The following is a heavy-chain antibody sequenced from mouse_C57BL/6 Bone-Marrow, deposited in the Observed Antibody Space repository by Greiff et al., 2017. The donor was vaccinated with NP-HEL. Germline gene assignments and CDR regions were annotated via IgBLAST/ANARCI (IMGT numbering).Heavy chain of an antibody. D-gene: IGHD1-1*01. Sequence: VQLQQSGPELVKPGASVKMSCKASGYTFTDYNMHWVKQSHGKSLEWIGYINPNNGGTSYNQKFKGKATLTVNKSSSTAYMELRSLTSEDSAVYYCARSYGSSSSYWYFDVWGTGTTVTVSS. CDR3: ARSYGSSSSYWYFDV. V-gene: IGHV1-22*01. CDR1: GYTFTDYN. CDR2: INPNNGGT. J-gene: IGHJ1*03.